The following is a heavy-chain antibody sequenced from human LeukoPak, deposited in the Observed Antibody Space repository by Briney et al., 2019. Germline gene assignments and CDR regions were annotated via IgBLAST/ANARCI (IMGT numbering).Heavy chain of an antibody. CDR1: GFTFSDYY. Sequence: GGSMRLSCAASGFTFSDYYMGWVRRAPGKGLEWVSYITNSGGGTYYPDSVKGRFTISRDNAKKSLYLQVSSLRAEDTAVYYCARALNDAFDIWGQGTMVTVSS. CDR2: ITNSGGGT. V-gene: IGHV3-11*04. J-gene: IGHJ3*02. CDR3: ARALNDAFDI.